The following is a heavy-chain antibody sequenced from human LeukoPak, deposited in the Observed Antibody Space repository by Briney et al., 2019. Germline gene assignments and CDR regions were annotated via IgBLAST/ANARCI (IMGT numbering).Heavy chain of an antibody. J-gene: IGHJ3*02. CDR2: IYTSGST. CDR3: ARGYSSGWYQDAFDI. Sequence: SETLSLTCTVSGGSISSGSYYWSWVRQPAGKGLEWIGRIYTSGSTNYNPSLKSRVTISVDTSKNQFSLKLSSVTAADTAVYYCARGYSSGWYQDAFDIWGQGTMVTVSS. CDR1: GGSISSGSYY. D-gene: IGHD6-19*01. V-gene: IGHV4-61*02.